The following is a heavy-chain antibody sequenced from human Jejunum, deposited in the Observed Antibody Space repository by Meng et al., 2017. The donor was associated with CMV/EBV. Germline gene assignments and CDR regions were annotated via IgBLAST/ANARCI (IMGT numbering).Heavy chain of an antibody. CDR3: ARAAVDTGDFDL. V-gene: IGHV4-4*07. CDR1: GGSITDYY. J-gene: IGHJ4*02. D-gene: IGHD6-25*01. CDR2: FYYTGST. Sequence: QVQLQESGPGLVKPSETPSLPCTVSGGSITDYYWSWIRQPAGKRLEWIGRFYYTGSTNYNPSLENRVTMSLDTSKNRFSLNLSSVTAADTAVYYCARAAVDTGDFDLWGLGILVTVSS.